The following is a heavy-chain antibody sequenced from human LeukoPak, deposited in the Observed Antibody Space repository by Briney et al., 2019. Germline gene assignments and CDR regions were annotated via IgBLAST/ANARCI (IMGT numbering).Heavy chain of an antibody. J-gene: IGHJ4*02. V-gene: IGHV1-18*01. D-gene: IGHD1-26*01. CDR2: ISAYNGNT. CDR3: ARVFGGGSYYLNYCYY. CDR1: GYTFTSYG. Sequence: ASVKVSCKASGYTFTSYGISWVRQAPGQGLEWMGWISAYNGNTNYAQKLQGRVTMTTDTSTSTAYMELRSLRSDDTAVYYCARVFGGGSYYLNYCYYWGQGTLVTVSS.